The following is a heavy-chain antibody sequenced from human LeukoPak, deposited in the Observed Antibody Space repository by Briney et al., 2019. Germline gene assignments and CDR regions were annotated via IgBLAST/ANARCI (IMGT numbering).Heavy chain of an antibody. CDR3: ARVRLSYYYMDV. V-gene: IGHV4-39*07. CDR1: GGSVGSSTYY. D-gene: IGHD1-1*01. CDR2: IYYNGET. J-gene: IGHJ6*03. Sequence: SESLCLTCTVSGGSVGSSTYYWVWVRQTPGKGLEWIGSIYYNGETYNRPSLQSRVSISVATYNNQFSLKLSSVTAPGTAVYYCARVRLSYYYMDVCGKATTVTASS.